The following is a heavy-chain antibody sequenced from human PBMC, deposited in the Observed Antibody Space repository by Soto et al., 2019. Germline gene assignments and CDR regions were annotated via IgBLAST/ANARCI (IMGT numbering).Heavy chain of an antibody. J-gene: IGHJ4*02. V-gene: IGHV4-31*03. Sequence: SETLSLTCTVSGGSISSCGYYWSWIRQHPGKGLEWIGYIYYSGSTYYNPSLKGRVTISVDTSKNQFSLKLSSVTAADTAVYYCARGLPRYYDSSGYYIDYWGQGTLVTVSS. D-gene: IGHD3-22*01. CDR1: GGSISSCGYY. CDR2: IYYSGST. CDR3: ARGLPRYYDSSGYYIDY.